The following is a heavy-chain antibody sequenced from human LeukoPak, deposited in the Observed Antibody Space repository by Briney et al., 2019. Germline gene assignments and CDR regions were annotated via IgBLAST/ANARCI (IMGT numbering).Heavy chain of an antibody. D-gene: IGHD4-17*01. CDR3: AKDQFVYDDYLGSDY. CDR1: GFTFSSYG. Sequence: GGSLRLSCAASGFTFSSYGMHWVRQAPGKGLEWVAVISYDGSNKYYADSVKGRFTISRDNSKNTLYLQMNSLRAEDTAVYYCAKDQFVYDDYLGSDYWGQGTLVTVSS. V-gene: IGHV3-30*18. J-gene: IGHJ4*02. CDR2: ISYDGSNK.